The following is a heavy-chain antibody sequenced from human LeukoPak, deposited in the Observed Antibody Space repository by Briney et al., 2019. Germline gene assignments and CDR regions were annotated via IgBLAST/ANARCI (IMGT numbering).Heavy chain of an antibody. CDR2: MNPNSGNT. V-gene: IGHV1-8*01. Sequence: ASVKVSCKASGYTFTSYDINWVRQATGQGLEWMGWMNPNSGNTGYAQKFQGRVTMTRNTSISTAYMELSSLRSEDTAVYYCAGGGGAAGGVDYWGRETWVPVPS. J-gene: IGHJ4*02. CDR1: GYTFTSYD. D-gene: IGHD6-25*01. CDR3: AGGGGAAGGVDY.